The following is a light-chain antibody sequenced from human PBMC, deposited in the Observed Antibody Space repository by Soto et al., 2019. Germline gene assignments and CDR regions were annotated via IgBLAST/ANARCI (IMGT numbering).Light chain of an antibody. CDR3: QQSYGTPYT. CDR1: QSISSY. V-gene: IGKV1-39*01. CDR2: AAS. J-gene: IGKJ2*01. Sequence: DIQMTQSPSSLSASVGDRVTITCRASQSISSYLNWYQQKPGKAPKLLIYAASSLQSGVPSRFSGSGSGTDFTLAISSLQPEDFATYYCQQSYGTPYTFGQGTK.